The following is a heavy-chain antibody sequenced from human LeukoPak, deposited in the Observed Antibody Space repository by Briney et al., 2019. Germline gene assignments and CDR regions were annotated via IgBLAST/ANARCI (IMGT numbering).Heavy chain of an antibody. CDR1: GFTFSDYY. Sequence: GGSLRLSCADSGFTFSDYYMSWIRQAPGKGLEWVSYISSSGSTIYYADSVKDRFTISRDNAKNSLYLQMNSLRAEDTAVYYCAGAYYYGSGTPSAQFDFWGQGTLVTVSS. CDR3: AGAYYYGSGTPSAQFDF. J-gene: IGHJ4*02. D-gene: IGHD3-10*01. V-gene: IGHV3-11*04. CDR2: ISSSGSTI.